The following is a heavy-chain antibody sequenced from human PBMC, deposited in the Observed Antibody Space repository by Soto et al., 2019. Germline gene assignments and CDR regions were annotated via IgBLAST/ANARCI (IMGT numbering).Heavy chain of an antibody. D-gene: IGHD5-12*01. CDR2: IIPIFGTA. J-gene: IGHJ4*02. V-gene: IGHV1-69*13. CDR1: GGTFSSYA. Sequence: GASVKVSCKASGGTFSSYAISWVRQAPGQGLEWMGGIIPIFGTANYAQKFQGRVTITADESTSTAYMELSSLRSEDTAVYYCARDLDDGDGYNFFFDYWGQGTLVTVSS. CDR3: ARDLDDGDGYNFFFDY.